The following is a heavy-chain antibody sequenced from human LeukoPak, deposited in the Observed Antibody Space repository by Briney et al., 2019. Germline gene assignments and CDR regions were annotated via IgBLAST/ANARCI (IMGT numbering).Heavy chain of an antibody. CDR2: ISSSSSTI. CDR1: GFTFSSYS. Sequence: GGSLRLSCVASGFTFSSYSMNWVRQAPGKGLEWVSYISSSSSTIYYADSVKGRFTISRDNAKNSLYLQMNSLRAEDTAVYYCASGFPPPGDYYYGMDVWGQGTTVTVSS. V-gene: IGHV3-48*01. D-gene: IGHD5-12*01. J-gene: IGHJ6*02. CDR3: ASGFPPPGDYYYGMDV.